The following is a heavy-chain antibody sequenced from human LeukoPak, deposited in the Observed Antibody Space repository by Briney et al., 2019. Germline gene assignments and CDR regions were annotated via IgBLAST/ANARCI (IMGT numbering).Heavy chain of an antibody. Sequence: ASVKVSCKASGYTFTSYDINWVRQATGQGLEWMGWMNPNSGNTGYAQKFQGRVTMTRNTSIGTAYMELSSLRSEDTAVYYCARGLRRGYSGYDTFDYWGQGTLVTVSS. CDR1: GYTFTSYD. CDR3: ARGLRRGYSGYDTFDY. V-gene: IGHV1-8*01. D-gene: IGHD5-12*01. J-gene: IGHJ4*02. CDR2: MNPNSGNT.